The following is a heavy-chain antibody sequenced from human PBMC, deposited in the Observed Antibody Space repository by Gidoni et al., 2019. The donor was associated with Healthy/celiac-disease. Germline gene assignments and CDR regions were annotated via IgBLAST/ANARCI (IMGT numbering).Heavy chain of an antibody. CDR3: ARDSLRGAMRGAFDI. CDR1: GGSIRSGGYS. V-gene: IGHV4-30-2*01. J-gene: IGHJ3*02. CDR2: IYHSGST. Sequence: QLQLQESGSGLVKPSQTLSLTCAVSGGSIRSGGYSWSWIRQPPGKGLEWIGYIYHSGSTYYNPSLKSRVTISVDRSKNQFSLKLSSVTAADTAVYYCARDSLRGAMRGAFDIWGQGTMVTVSS. D-gene: IGHD2-2*01.